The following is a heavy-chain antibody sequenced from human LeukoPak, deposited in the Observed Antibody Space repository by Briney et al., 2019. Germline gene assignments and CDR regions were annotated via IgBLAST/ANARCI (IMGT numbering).Heavy chain of an antibody. CDR2: IYYSGST. D-gene: IGHD3-10*01. CDR3: ARYGAISMLRGVVKPFDY. J-gene: IGHJ4*02. Sequence: PSETLSLTCTVSGGSISSFYWSWIRQPPGKGLEWIGYIYYSGSTNYSPSLKSRVTISVDTSKNQFSLKLSSVTAADTAVYYCARYGAISMLRGVVKPFDYWGQGTLVTVSS. V-gene: IGHV4-59*01. CDR1: GGSISSFY.